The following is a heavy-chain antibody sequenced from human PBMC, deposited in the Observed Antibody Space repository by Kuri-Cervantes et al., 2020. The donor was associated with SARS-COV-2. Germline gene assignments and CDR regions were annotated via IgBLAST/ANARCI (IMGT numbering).Heavy chain of an antibody. CDR2: ISYDGSNK. D-gene: IGHD2-21*01. Sequence: GESLKISCAASGFTFSTYRMHWVRQAPGKGLEWVAVISYDGSNKDYTASGKGRFTISRDNSQNTLYLQMKSLRTEDTALYYCARDRVGVHDTWGQGTLVTVSS. V-gene: IGHV3-30*03. J-gene: IGHJ5*02. CDR1: GFTFSTYR. CDR3: ARDRVGVHDT.